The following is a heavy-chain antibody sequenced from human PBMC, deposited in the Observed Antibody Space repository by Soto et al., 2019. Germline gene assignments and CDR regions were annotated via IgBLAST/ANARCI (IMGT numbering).Heavy chain of an antibody. CDR2: ICQSGNP. CDR3: ARAPKVSGSYQTRPDF. CDR1: SGSFSGYY. J-gene: IGHJ4*02. V-gene: IGHV4-34*01. D-gene: IGHD6-25*01. Sequence: PSETLSLTCSIYSGSFSGYYRSWLSQPPGKGLEWIGDICQSGNPYYSPSLKSRVSISIDTSKKQFSLNLASVSAADTAVYYCARAPKVSGSYQTRPDFWGQGTLVT.